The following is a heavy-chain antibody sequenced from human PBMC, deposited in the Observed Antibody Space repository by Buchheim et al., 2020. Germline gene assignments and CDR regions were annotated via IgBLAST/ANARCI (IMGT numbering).Heavy chain of an antibody. D-gene: IGHD2-15*01. CDR1: GFTFSSYG. CDR3: ARYGGSSSDGSCYWGDY. Sequence: QVQLVESGGGVVQPGRSLRLSCAASGFTFSSYGMHWVRQAPGKGLEWVAVISYDGSDEYYADSVKGRFTISRDNSKSTVFLQMNGLRAEDTAVYYCARYGGSSSDGSCYWGDYWGQGAL. J-gene: IGHJ4*02. V-gene: IGHV3-30*03. CDR2: ISYDGSDE.